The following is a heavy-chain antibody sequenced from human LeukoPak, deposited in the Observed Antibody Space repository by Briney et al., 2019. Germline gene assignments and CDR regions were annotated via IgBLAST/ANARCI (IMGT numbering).Heavy chain of an antibody. CDR3: XXXXXYXXXXY. V-gene: IGHV4-39*01. Sequence: ETLXXXCAVSGASISGSGYYWGWIRQPPGKGLEWIVNIYSSGSTYYNAALQSRVTITIDTAKNQFSLRLNSVPAAEPEMYYXXXXXXYXXXXYWGQGXRXTVSS. CDR2: IYSSGST. CDR1: GASISGSGYY. J-gene: IGHJ4*02. D-gene: IGHD1-26*01.